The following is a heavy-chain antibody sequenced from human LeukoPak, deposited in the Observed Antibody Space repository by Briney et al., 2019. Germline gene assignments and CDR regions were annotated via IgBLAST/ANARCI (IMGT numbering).Heavy chain of an antibody. Sequence: SQTLSLTCNVSGGSISSGSYYWSWIRQPAGKGLEWIGRIYTSGSTNYNPSLKSRVTISVDTSKNQFSLKLSSVTAADTAVYYCAATLRIKSAGYFDYWGQGTLVTVSS. D-gene: IGHD3-10*01. CDR1: GGSISSGSYY. CDR2: IYTSGST. CDR3: AATLRIKSAGYFDY. J-gene: IGHJ4*02. V-gene: IGHV4-61*02.